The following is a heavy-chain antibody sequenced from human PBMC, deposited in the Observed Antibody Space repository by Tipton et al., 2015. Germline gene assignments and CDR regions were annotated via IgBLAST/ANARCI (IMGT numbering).Heavy chain of an antibody. CDR2: ISWNSVTI. CDR3: VRDIRVTLTSYFDY. V-gene: IGHV3-9*02. D-gene: IGHD2-21*01. Sequence: RSLRLSCAASGFTSEDNAMHWVRQAPGKGLEWVSGISWNSVTIVYADSVKGRFTISRDNAKNSLYLQMNSLRAEDTASYYCVRDIRVTLTSYFDYWGQGTLVTVSS. J-gene: IGHJ4*02. CDR1: GFTSEDNA.